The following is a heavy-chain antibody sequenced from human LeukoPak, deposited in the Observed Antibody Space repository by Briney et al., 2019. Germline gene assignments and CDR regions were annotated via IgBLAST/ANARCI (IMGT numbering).Heavy chain of an antibody. Sequence: SETLSLTCTVSGGSISSYYWSWIRQPAGKGLELIGRIYPSGSTTYYPSLKSRVTMSVDTSKNQFYLKLSSVTAADTAVYYCARAPTGTGGWNWFDPWGQGTLGTVSS. J-gene: IGHJ5*02. V-gene: IGHV4-4*07. CDR1: GGSISSYY. CDR3: ARAPTGTGGWNWFDP. CDR2: IYPSGST. D-gene: IGHD1-1*01.